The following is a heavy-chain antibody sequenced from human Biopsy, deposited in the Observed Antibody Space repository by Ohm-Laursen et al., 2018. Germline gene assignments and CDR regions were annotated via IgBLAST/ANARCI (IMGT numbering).Heavy chain of an antibody. CDR2: IFYRGST. CDR3: ARDYDTSGYYYVS. V-gene: IGHV4-39*02. J-gene: IGHJ5*02. Sequence: SETLSLTCTVSGGSISNNNYYWGWIRQPPGKGLVWIGCIFYRGSTHYKPSLKSRVNISVDTTKNHFSLKLNSVTAADTAVYYCARDYDTSGYYYVSWGQGTLVTVSS. D-gene: IGHD3-22*01. CDR1: GGSISNNNYY.